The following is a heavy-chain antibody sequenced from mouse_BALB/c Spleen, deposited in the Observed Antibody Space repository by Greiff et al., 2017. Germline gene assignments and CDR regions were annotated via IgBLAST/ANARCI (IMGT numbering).Heavy chain of an antibody. CDR2: IYPSDSYT. V-gene: IGHV1-69*02. CDR1: GYTFTSYW. CDR3: TRSDYDWFAY. D-gene: IGHD2-4*01. J-gene: IGHJ3*01. Sequence: QVQLQQPGAELVRPGASVKLSCKASGYTFTSYWIYWVKQRPGQGLEWIGNIYPSDSYTNYNQKFKDKATLTVDKSSSTAYMQLSSPTSEDSAVYYCTRSDYDWFAYWGQGTLVTVSA.